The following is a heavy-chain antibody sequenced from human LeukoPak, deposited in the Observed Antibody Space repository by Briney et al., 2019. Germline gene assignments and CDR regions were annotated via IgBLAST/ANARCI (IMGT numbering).Heavy chain of an antibody. Sequence: PSETLSLTCTVSGYSISSDYYWGWIRQPPGKGLEWIGTIYHSGTTYYSPSLKSRVTISVDTSKNQFSLKLSSVTAADTAVYYCAREVVAGTVDYWGQGTLVTVSS. CDR3: AREVVAGTVDY. J-gene: IGHJ4*02. D-gene: IGHD6-19*01. V-gene: IGHV4-38-2*02. CDR2: IYHSGTT. CDR1: GYSISSDYY.